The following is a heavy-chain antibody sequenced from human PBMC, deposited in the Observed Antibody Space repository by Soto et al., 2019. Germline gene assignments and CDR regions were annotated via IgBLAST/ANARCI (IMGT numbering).Heavy chain of an antibody. Sequence: EVQLVESGGGLVKPGESLRLSCAASGFTFTNAWMNWVRQAPGKGMEWVGRIRSKTDGGTPDYAAPVKGRFTISRDDSKNTLYVQMNSLKTEDTAIYYCTTEKGYWGQGTLVTVSS. CDR3: TTEKGY. CDR2: IRSKTDGGTP. J-gene: IGHJ4*02. CDR1: GFTFTNAW. V-gene: IGHV3-15*07.